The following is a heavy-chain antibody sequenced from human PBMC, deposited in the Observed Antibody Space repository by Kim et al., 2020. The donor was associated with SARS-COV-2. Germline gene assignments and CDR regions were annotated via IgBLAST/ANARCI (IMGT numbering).Heavy chain of an antibody. Sequence: GGSLRLSCAASGFTFSSYGMHWVRQAPGKGLEWVAVISYDGSNKYYADSVKGRFTISRDNSKNTLYLQMNSLRAEDTAVYYCASGYSGRDYYYGMDVWGQGTTVTVSS. J-gene: IGHJ6*02. V-gene: IGHV3-30*03. CDR1: GFTFSSYG. D-gene: IGHD5-12*01. CDR3: ASGYSGRDYYYGMDV. CDR2: ISYDGSNK.